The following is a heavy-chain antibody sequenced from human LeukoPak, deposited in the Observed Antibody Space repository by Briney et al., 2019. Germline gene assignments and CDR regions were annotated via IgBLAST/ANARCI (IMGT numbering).Heavy chain of an antibody. V-gene: IGHV4-34*01. CDR3: ARTYIVATIRAGAFDI. CDR2: INHSGST. Sequence: PSETLSLTCAVYGGSFSGYYWSWIRQPPGKGLEWIGEINHSGSTNYNPSLKSRVTISVDTSKNQFSLKLSSVTAADTAVYYCARTYIVATIRAGAFDIWGQGTMVTVSS. J-gene: IGHJ3*02. D-gene: IGHD5-12*01. CDR1: GGSFSGYY.